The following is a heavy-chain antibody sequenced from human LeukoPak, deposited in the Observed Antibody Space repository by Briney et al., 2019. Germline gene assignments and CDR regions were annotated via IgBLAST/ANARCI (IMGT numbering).Heavy chain of an antibody. J-gene: IGHJ4*02. CDR1: GGSVSSSSYY. V-gene: IGHV4-39*07. CDR3: ARVVATLLYYFDY. CDR2: IYYSGST. Sequence: SETLSLTCTVSGGSVSSSSYYWGWIRQPPGKGLEWIGHIYYSGSTYYNPSFKSRVNISVDTSKNHFSLKLSSVTAADTAIYYCARVVATLLYYFDYWGQGTLVTVSS. D-gene: IGHD5-12*01.